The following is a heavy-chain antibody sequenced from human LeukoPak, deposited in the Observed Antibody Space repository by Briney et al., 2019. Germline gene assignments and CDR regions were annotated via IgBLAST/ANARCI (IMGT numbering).Heavy chain of an antibody. V-gene: IGHV1-2*02. CDR1: GYTFTGYY. D-gene: IGHD3-10*01. J-gene: IGHJ5*02. Sequence: GASVKVSCKASGYTFTGYYMHWVRQAPGQGLEWMGWINPNSGATNYAQKFQGRVTLTRDTSISTASMELSRLKSDDTAVYYCAGGSDVSLWFGDLFLDPWGQGTLVTVSS. CDR3: AGGSDVSLWFGDLFLDP. CDR2: INPNSGAT.